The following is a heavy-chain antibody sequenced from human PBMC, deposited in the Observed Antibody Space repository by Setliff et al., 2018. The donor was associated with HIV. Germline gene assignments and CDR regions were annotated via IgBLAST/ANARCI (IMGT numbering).Heavy chain of an antibody. J-gene: IGHJ3*02. D-gene: IGHD6-25*01. CDR2: ISVSGGNP. Sequence: GGSLRLSCAASGFTFSSYAMSWVRQAPGKGLEWVSAISVSGGNPYYADSVKGRFTISRDNSKNTLYLQMNSLRAEDTAIYYCVGPFGYNGFYIWGQGTMVTVSS. CDR3: VGPFGYNGFYI. CDR1: GFTFSSYA. V-gene: IGHV3-23*01.